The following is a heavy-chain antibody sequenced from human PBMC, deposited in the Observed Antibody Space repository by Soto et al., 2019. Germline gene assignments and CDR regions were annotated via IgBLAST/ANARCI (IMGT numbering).Heavy chain of an antibody. J-gene: IGHJ4*02. D-gene: IGHD2-2*01. CDR1: GYRFSNYW. CDR2: IYPDDSET. CDR3: ASSVLVTSTMNYFDL. V-gene: IGHV5-51*01. Sequence: GESLKISCQGSGYRFSNYWIAWVGQMPGEGLEWLGIIYPDDSETRYSPSFQGQVTISADKSIKTAYLQWSSLRASDTAMYFCASSVLVTSTMNYFDLWGQGTLVTVSS.